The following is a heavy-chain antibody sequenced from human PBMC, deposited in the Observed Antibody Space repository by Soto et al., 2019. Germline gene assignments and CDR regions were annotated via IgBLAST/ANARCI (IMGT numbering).Heavy chain of an antibody. CDR2: IWYDGSNK. D-gene: IGHD3-10*01. CDR3: ARASPKGGLWFGEFLPYGMDV. J-gene: IGHJ6*02. V-gene: IGHV3-33*01. Sequence: GGSLRLSCAASGFTFSSYGMHWVRQAPGKGLEWVAVIWYDGSNKYYADSVKGRFTISRDNSKNTLYLQMNSLRAEDTAVYYCARASPKGGLWFGEFLPYGMDVWGQGTTVTVSS. CDR1: GFTFSSYG.